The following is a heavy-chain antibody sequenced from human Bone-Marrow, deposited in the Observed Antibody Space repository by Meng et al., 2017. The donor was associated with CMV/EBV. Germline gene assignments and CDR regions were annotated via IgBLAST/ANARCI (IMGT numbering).Heavy chain of an antibody. CDR1: GFTSSSYA. CDR3: VRGVTYFDY. J-gene: IGHJ4*02. Sequence: GESLKISCAASGFTSSSYAMSWVRQAPGKGLEWVSVIYSGGSSTSYADSVKGRFTISRDNSKNTLYLQMNSLRAEDTAVYYCVRGVTYFDYWGQGTLVTGSS. V-gene: IGHV3-23*03. CDR2: IYSGGSST. D-gene: IGHD3-10*01.